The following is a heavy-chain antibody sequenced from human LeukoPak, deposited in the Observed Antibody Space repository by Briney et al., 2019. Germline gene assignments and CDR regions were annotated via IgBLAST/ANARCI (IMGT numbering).Heavy chain of an antibody. J-gene: IGHJ4*02. D-gene: IGHD3-22*01. CDR1: GYTFSTFA. CDR2: IFPSGGEI. V-gene: IGHV3-23*01. Sequence: SCKASGYTFSTFAMIWVRQPPGKGLEWVSSIFPSGGEIHYADSVRGRFTISRDSSRNMLYLQMNSLRAEDTARYYCAKDSPMDEYNYDSSGYTYFFDSWGQGTLVSVSS. CDR3: AKDSPMDEYNYDSSGYTYFFDS.